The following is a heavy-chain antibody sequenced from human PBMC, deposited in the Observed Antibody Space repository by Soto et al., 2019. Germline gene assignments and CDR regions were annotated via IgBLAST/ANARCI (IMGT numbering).Heavy chain of an antibody. V-gene: IGHV4-59*12. Sequence: PSETLSLTCTVSGGSISSYYWSWIRQPPGKGLEWIGYIYYSGSTNYNPSLKSRVTISVDTSKNQFSLKLSSVTAADTAVYYCASASYFYGSGSYRSFDYWGQGTLVTVSS. J-gene: IGHJ4*02. CDR1: GGSISSYY. CDR3: ASASYFYGSGSYRSFDY. CDR2: IYYSGST. D-gene: IGHD3-10*01.